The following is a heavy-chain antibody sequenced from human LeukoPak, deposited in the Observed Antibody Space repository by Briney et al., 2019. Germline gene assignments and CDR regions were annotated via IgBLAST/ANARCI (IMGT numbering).Heavy chain of an antibody. Sequence: GGSLRLPCAASGFTFSSYGMYWARQAPGKGLEWVSAISNSGTTTYYADSVKGRFTTSRENSKNTLYLQMNSLRAEDTAIYYCAKVDRSGRILTGVDFWGQGTLVTVSS. V-gene: IGHV3-23*01. D-gene: IGHD6-25*01. CDR3: AKVDRSGRILTGVDF. J-gene: IGHJ4*02. CDR2: ISNSGTTT. CDR1: GFTFSSYG.